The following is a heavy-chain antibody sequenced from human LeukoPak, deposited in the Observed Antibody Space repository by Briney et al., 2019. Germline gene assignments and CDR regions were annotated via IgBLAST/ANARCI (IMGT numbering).Heavy chain of an antibody. CDR2: IIPILGIA. CDR1: GGTFSSYT. Sequence: SVKVSCKASGGTFSSYTISWVRQAPEQGLEWMGRIIPILGIANYAQKFQGRVTITADKSTSTAYMELSSLRSEDTAVYYCARDNPRDFWSNFDYWGQGTLVTVSS. V-gene: IGHV1-69*04. CDR3: ARDNPRDFWSNFDY. D-gene: IGHD3-3*01. J-gene: IGHJ4*02.